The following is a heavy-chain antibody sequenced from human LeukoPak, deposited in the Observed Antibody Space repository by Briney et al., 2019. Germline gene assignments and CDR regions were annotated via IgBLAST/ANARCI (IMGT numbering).Heavy chain of an antibody. CDR1: GGSISSSNYY. D-gene: IGHD2-2*01. J-gene: IGHJ5*02. CDR3: ARGGVVTGANNWFDP. Sequence: SETLSLTYTVSGGSISSSNYYWGWIRQPPGKGPEWIGSMYHSGSTYYNPPLKSRLTISVDTSKNQFSLKLSSVTAADTAVYYCARGGVVTGANNWFDPWGQGTLVTVPS. V-gene: IGHV4-39*01. CDR2: MYHSGST.